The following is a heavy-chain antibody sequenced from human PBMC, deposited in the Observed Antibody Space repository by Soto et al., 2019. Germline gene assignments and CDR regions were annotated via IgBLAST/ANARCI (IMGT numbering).Heavy chain of an antibody. CDR1: GFTFSSYS. Sequence: GGSLRLSCAASGFTFSSYSMNWVRQAPGKGLEWVSSISSSSSYIYYADSVKGRFTISRDNAKNSLYLQMNSLRAEDTAVYYCARAREGGWDSSGYYYPDYWGQGTLVTVSS. V-gene: IGHV3-21*01. J-gene: IGHJ4*02. CDR2: ISSSSSYI. CDR3: ARAREGGWDSSGYYYPDY. D-gene: IGHD3-22*01.